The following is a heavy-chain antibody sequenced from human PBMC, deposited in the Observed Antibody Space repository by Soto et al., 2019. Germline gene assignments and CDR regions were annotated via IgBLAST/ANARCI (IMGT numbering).Heavy chain of an antibody. D-gene: IGHD2-15*01. CDR3: AKDMGIVVVVAATFDY. Sequence: GGSLRLSCAASGFTFSSYAMSWVRQAPGKGLEWVSAISGSGGSTYYADSVKGRFTISRDNSKNTLYLQMNSLRAEDTAVYYCAKDMGIVVVVAATFDYWGQGTLVTVSS. J-gene: IGHJ4*02. CDR1: GFTFSSYA. V-gene: IGHV3-23*01. CDR2: ISGSGGST.